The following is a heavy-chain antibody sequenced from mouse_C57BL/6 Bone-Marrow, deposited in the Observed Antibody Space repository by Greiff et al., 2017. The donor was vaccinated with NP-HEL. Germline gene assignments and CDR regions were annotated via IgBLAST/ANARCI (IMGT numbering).Heavy chain of an antibody. Sequence: QVQLQQPGAELVKPGASVKMSCKASGYTFTSYWITWVKQRPGQGLEWIGDIYPGSGSTNYNEKFKSKATLTVDTSSSTAYMQLSSLTSEDSAVYYCSRLGMCWGLRDYWGQGTTLTVSS. D-gene: IGHD2-4*01. CDR1: GYTFTSYW. CDR2: IYPGSGST. J-gene: IGHJ2*01. CDR3: SRLGMCWGLRDY. V-gene: IGHV1-55*01.